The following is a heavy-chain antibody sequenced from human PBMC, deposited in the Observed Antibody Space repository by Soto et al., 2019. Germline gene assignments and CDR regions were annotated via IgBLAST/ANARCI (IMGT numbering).Heavy chain of an antibody. D-gene: IGHD6-19*01. CDR2: ISGSGGST. V-gene: IGHV3-23*01. CDR3: AKGGSSGWYVRGDWFDP. J-gene: IGHJ5*02. CDR1: GFTFSSYA. Sequence: GGSLRLSCAASGFTFSSYAMSWVRQAPGKGLEWVSAISGSGGSTYYADSVKGRFTISRDNSKNTLYLQMNSLRAEDTAVYYCAKGGSSGWYVRGDWFDPWGQGTLVTVSS.